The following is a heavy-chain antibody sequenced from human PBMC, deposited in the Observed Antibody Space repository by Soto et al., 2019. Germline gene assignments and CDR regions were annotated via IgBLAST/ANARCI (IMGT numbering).Heavy chain of an antibody. CDR3: ARGQPYNYNYNYFDY. CDR1: GGSFTGYL. J-gene: IGHJ4*02. Sequence: SETLSLTCTTYGGSFTGYLWTWVRQPPGKGLEWIGEIHHSGRTKYNPSLKSRVTISEDTSKKQFSLNLNSVTAADTAMYYCARGQPYNYNYNYFDYWGQGTLVTVSS. V-gene: IGHV4-34*01. CDR2: IHHSGRT. D-gene: IGHD1-7*01.